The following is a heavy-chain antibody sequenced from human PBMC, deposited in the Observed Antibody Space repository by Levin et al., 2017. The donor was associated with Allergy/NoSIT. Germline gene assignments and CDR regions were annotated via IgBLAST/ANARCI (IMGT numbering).Heavy chain of an antibody. CDR3: AKGGSFDI. D-gene: IGHD3-16*01. CDR1: GFTFNKYG. J-gene: IGHJ3*02. V-gene: IGHV3-30*18. Sequence: PGGSLRLSCTGSGFTFNKYGFHWVRQTPGMGLQGVAIVTSDESHKYYADAVKGRFTVSRDNSKNTLYLEMSRLRPDDTAVYYCAKGGSFDIWGLGTMVTVSS. CDR2: VTSDESHK.